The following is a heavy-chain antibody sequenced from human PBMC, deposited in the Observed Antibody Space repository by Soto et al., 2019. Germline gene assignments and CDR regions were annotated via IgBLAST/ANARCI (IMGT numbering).Heavy chain of an antibody. J-gene: IGHJ5*02. V-gene: IGHV4-34*01. D-gene: IGHD1-26*01. Sequence: SETLSLTCAVHGGSFSGYYWSWIRQPPGKGLEWIGEINHSGSTNYNPSLKSRVTISVDTSKNQFSLKLSSVTAADTAVYYCARGGLGATTDNWFDPWGQGTLVT. CDR2: INHSGST. CDR1: GGSFSGYY. CDR3: ARGGLGATTDNWFDP.